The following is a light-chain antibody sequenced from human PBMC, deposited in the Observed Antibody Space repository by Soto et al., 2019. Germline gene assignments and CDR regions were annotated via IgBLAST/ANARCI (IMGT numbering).Light chain of an antibody. CDR2: AAS. V-gene: IGKV1-39*01. J-gene: IGKJ3*01. Sequence: DIRMTRSPSSLSASVGDRVTITCRASQSISSYLNWYQQKPGKAPKILIYAASSLQSGVPSRFSGSGSGTDFTLTISSLQPEDFATYYCQQSYRTPLTFGPGTKVDI. CDR1: QSISSY. CDR3: QQSYRTPLT.